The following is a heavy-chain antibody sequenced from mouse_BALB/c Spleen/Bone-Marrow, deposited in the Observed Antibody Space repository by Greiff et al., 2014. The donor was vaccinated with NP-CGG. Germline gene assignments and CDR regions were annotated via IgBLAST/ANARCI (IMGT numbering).Heavy chain of an antibody. J-gene: IGHJ1*01. D-gene: IGHD2-14*01. Sequence: EVKLVESGGGLVQPGGSRKLSCAASGFTFSSFGMHWVRQAPEKGLEWVAYISSGSSTIYYADTVKGRFTISRDNPKNTLFLQMTSLRSEDTAMYYCARDRYDEYFDVWGAGTTVTGSS. CDR3: ARDRYDEYFDV. CDR2: ISSGSSTI. V-gene: IGHV5-17*02. CDR1: GFTFSSFG.